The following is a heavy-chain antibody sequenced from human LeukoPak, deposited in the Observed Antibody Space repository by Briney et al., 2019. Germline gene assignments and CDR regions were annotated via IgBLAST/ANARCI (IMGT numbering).Heavy chain of an antibody. CDR3: ATTTPGRLAGMDV. CDR1: GFTVNKAW. D-gene: IGHD1-1*01. Sequence: GGSLRLSCAASGFTVNKAWMSWVRQAPGKGLEPAGRIKSTTDGGTTEFAAPVKVRLTILRDDYRNTLYLQMNSLKPDDTAVYYCATTTPGRLAGMDVWGKGTTVIVSS. CDR2: IKSTTDGGTT. J-gene: IGHJ6*04. V-gene: IGHV3-15*01.